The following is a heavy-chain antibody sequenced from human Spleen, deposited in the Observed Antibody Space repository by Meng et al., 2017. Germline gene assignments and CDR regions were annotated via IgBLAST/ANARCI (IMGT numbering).Heavy chain of an antibody. D-gene: IGHD6-6*01. CDR1: GHTFTTYA. V-gene: IGHV1-2*05. CDR3: AREGGSSSHFDY. CDR2: MNPNSGDT. J-gene: IGHJ4*02. Sequence: QVQLVQSGSEVKKPGASVKVSCKASGHTFTTYAINWVRQAPGQGLEWMGRMNPNSGDTKYAQKFQGSVTMTGYPSISTAYMELSRLTSDDTDVYYCAREGGSSSHFDYWGRGTLVTVSS.